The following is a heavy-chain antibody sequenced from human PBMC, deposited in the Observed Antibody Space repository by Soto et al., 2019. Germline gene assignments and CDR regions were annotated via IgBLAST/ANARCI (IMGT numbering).Heavy chain of an antibody. CDR2: IYYSGRT. Sequence: QLQLQESGPGLVKPSETLTLTCTLSGASITSTTYFWAWIRQPPGKGLEWVGSIYYSGRTYYNPTRRSRVTISVDRSKNQFSLTMSTVNAADTAVYYCAKNLSRTGRFDYWGQGTSVTVSS. V-gene: IGHV4-39*01. CDR1: GASITSTTYF. J-gene: IGHJ4*02. CDR3: AKNLSRTGRFDY.